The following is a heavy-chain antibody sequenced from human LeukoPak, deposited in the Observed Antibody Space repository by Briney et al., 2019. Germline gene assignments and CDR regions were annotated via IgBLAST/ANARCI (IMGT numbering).Heavy chain of an antibody. CDR2: ISHSGST. J-gene: IGHJ4*02. V-gene: IGHV4-34*01. CDR1: GGSFSGYY. D-gene: IGHD3-10*01. CDR3: ARGRRITMVQGVSTRYYFDY. Sequence: SETLSLTCAVYGGSFSGYYCSWMRQPPGKGQEGIGQISHSGSTNYNPSLKSRVTISVDTSKNQFSLKLSSVTAADTAVYYCARGRRITMVQGVSTRYYFDYWGQGTLVTVSS.